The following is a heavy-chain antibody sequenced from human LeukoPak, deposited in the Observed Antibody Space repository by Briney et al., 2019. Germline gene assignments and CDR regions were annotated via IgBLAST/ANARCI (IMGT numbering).Heavy chain of an antibody. D-gene: IGHD5-12*01. Sequence: ASVKLSCKASGYTFTSYGISWVRQAPGQGLEWMGWIIAYNGNTNYAQKLQGRVTMTTDTSRSTAYMELRSLRSDDTAVYCCAREPRSSATIINYYYYGMDVWGQGTTVTVSS. CDR3: AREPRSSATIINYYYYGMDV. CDR2: IIAYNGNT. CDR1: GYTFTSYG. J-gene: IGHJ6*02. V-gene: IGHV1-18*01.